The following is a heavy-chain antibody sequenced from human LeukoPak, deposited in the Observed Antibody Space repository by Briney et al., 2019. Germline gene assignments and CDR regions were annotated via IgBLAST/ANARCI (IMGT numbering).Heavy chain of an antibody. CDR1: GGSIRSSSYY. CDR3: ARWQINLYYFDY. V-gene: IGHV4-39*01. CDR2: FYYSVST. Sequence: SETLSLTRTVSGGSIRSSSYYWGWVRQPPGKGLEWIGSFYYSVSTFYNPSLKSRVTISVDTSKNQFSLKLSSVTAADTAVYYCARWQINLYYFDYWGQGTLVTVSS. J-gene: IGHJ4*02. D-gene: IGHD1-14*01.